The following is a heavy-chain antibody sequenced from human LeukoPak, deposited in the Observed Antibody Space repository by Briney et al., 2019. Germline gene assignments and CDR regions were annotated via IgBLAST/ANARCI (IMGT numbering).Heavy chain of an antibody. CDR1: GFTFRSYW. CDR2: INSDWSST. J-gene: IGHJ4*02. V-gene: IGHV3-74*01. Sequence: PGGSLRLSCAASGFTFRSYWMHWVRQAPGKGLVWVSRINSDWSSTSYADSVKGRFTVSRDNAKNTLYLQMNSLRAEDTAVYYCARDPARYCSALLCSLFSDSWGQGTLVTVSS. D-gene: IGHD2-15*01. CDR3: ARDPARYCSALLCSLFSDS.